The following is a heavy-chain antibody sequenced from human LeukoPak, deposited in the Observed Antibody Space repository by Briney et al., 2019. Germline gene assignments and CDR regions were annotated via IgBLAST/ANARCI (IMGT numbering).Heavy chain of an antibody. CDR2: IYHSGST. Sequence: SETLSLTCAVYGGSFSGYYWSWIRRPPGKGLEWIGEIYHSGSTNYNPSLKSRVTISVDKSKNQFSLKLSSVTAADTAVYYCARYDVGWYYFDYWGQGTLVTVSS. D-gene: IGHD6-19*01. CDR1: GGSFSGYY. V-gene: IGHV4-34*01. CDR3: ARYDVGWYYFDY. J-gene: IGHJ4*02.